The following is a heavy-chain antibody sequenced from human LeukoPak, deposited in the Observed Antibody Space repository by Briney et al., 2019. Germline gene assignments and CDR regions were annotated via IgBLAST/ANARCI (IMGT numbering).Heavy chain of an antibody. J-gene: IGHJ6*03. V-gene: IGHV1-69*05. CDR1: GGTFSSYA. D-gene: IGHD6-13*01. CDR3: ARDAIAAAGHYYYYYMDV. CDR2: IIPIFGTA. Sequence: SVKVSCKASGGTFSSYAISWVRQAPGQGLEWMGGIIPIFGTANYAQKFQGRVTMTRDMSTSTVYMELSSLRSEDTAVYYCARDAIAAAGHYYYYYMDVWGKGTTVTVSS.